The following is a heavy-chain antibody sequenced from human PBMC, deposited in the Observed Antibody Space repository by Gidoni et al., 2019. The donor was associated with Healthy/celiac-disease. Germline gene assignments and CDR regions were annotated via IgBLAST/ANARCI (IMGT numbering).Heavy chain of an antibody. J-gene: IGHJ3*02. CDR2: MNPNSGNT. Sequence: QVQLVQSGAEVKKPGASVKVSCKASGYTFTSYDINWVRQATGQGLEWIGWMNPNSGNTGYAQKFQGRVTMTRNTSISTAYMELSSLRSEDTAVYYCAILEDYYDIGNAFDIWGQGTMVTVSS. D-gene: IGHD3-22*01. V-gene: IGHV1-8*01. CDR3: AILEDYYDIGNAFDI. CDR1: GYTFTSYD.